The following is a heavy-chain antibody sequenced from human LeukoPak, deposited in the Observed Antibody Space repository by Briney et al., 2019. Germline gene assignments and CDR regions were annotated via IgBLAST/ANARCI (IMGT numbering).Heavy chain of an antibody. CDR3: ARAGGSTVSHSDY. Sequence: GGSLRLSCAASGFTFSSYSMNWIRQAPGKGLEWVSSISSSTSYIYYADSVKGRFTISKDNAKNSLHLQMNSLRAEDTAVYYCARAGGSTVSHSDYWGQGTLVTVSS. V-gene: IGHV3-21*01. CDR2: ISSSTSYI. J-gene: IGHJ4*02. D-gene: IGHD4-17*01. CDR1: GFTFSSYS.